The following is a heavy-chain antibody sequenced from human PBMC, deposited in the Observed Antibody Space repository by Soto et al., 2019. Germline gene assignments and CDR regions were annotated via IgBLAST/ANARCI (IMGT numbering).Heavy chain of an antibody. J-gene: IGHJ6*02. Sequence: PVGSLRLSCAASGFTFSSYEMNWVRQAPGKGLEWVSYISSSGSTTYYADSVTGRFTISRDNTKNSLYLQMNSLRAEDTAVYYCAREDYYYGMDVWGQGATVTVSS. CDR2: ISSSGSTT. V-gene: IGHV3-48*03. CDR1: GFTFSSYE. CDR3: AREDYYYGMDV.